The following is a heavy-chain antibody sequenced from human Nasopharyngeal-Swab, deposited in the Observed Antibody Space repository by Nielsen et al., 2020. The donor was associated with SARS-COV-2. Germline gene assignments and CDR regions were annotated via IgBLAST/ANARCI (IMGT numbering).Heavy chain of an antibody. V-gene: IGHV3-23*01. CDR3: AKDRDDYGDYWGSETFHFDH. D-gene: IGHD4-17*01. Sequence: WIRQPPGKGLEWVSSISGSGGNEYYAESVKDRFTISRDNSKNTLYLQMNSLRAEDTAIYYCAKDRDDYGDYWGSETFHFDHWGQGTLVTVSS. J-gene: IGHJ4*02. CDR2: ISGSGGNE.